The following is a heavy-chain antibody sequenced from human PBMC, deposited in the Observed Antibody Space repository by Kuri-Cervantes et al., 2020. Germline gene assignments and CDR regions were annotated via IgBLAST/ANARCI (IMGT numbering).Heavy chain of an antibody. D-gene: IGHD3-10*01. V-gene: IGHV3-9*01. J-gene: IGHJ4*02. CDR2: ISWNSGSI. Sequence: GGSLRLSCAASGFTFDDYAMHWVRQAPGKGLEWVSGISWNSGSIGYADSVKGRFTISRDNSKNTLYLQMNSLRAEDTAVYYCARGPVLLWFGAYFDYWGQGTLVTVSS. CDR3: ARGPVLLWFGAYFDY. CDR1: GFTFDDYA.